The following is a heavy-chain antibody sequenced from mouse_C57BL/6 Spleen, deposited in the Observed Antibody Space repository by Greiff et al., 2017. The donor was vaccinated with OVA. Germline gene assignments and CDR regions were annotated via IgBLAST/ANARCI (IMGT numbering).Heavy chain of an antibody. V-gene: IGHV1-50*01. J-gene: IGHJ3*02. Sequence: QVQLQQPGTELVKPGASVKLSCKASGYTFTSYWMQWVKQRPGQGLEWIGEIDPSDSYTNYNQKFKGKATLTVDTSSSTAYMQLSSLTSEDSAVYYCARPFHDGGWGQGTLVTVSA. CDR2: IDPSDSYT. CDR3: ARPFHDGG. D-gene: IGHD2-12*01. CDR1: GYTFTSYW.